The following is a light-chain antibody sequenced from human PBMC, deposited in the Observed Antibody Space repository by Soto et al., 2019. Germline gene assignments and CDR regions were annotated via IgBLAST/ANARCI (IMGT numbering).Light chain of an antibody. Sequence: EIVLTQSPGTLSLSPGERATLSCGASQSVSGNYLAWYQHKPGQAPRLLIYGSSTRATGIPDRFSATGSGTDFTLTISRLEPEDSAVYLCQQYGGSPPYTFGQGTKVEIK. V-gene: IGKV3-20*01. J-gene: IGKJ2*01. CDR1: QSVSGNY. CDR2: GSS. CDR3: QQYGGSPPYT.